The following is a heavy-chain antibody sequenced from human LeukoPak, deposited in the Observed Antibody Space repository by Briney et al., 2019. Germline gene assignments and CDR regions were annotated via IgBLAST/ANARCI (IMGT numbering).Heavy chain of an antibody. V-gene: IGHV5-51*01. CDR3: ARPVACSDGSCYFDS. J-gene: IGHJ4*02. CDR2: ISPGDSDT. Sequence: GESLKISCKGSGYIFTTQWIGWVRQMPGKGLEWMAIISPGDSDTRYSPSFQGQVTFSADKSINTAYLQWSSLKASDTAMYYCARPVACSDGSCYFDSWGQGTLVTVSS. D-gene: IGHD2-15*01. CDR1: GYIFTTQW.